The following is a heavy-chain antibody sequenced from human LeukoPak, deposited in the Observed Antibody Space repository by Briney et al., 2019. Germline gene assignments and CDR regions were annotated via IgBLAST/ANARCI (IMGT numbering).Heavy chain of an antibody. CDR3: ARGLVGYCSSGSCYSKGLHYFDY. D-gene: IGHD2-15*01. CDR1: GGSLSSGDYY. J-gene: IGHJ4*02. Sequence: SETPSLTCTVSGGSLSSGDYYWSWIRPPPGKGLEWIGEINHSGSTNYNPSLKSRVTISVDTSKNQFSLKLSSVTAADTAVYYCARGLVGYCSSGSCYSKGLHYFDYWGQGTLVTFSS. CDR2: INHSGST. V-gene: IGHV4-34*01.